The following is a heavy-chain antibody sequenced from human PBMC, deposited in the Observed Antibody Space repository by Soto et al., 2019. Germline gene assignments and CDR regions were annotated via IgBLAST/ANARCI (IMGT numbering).Heavy chain of an antibody. V-gene: IGHV1-46*01. J-gene: IGHJ6*02. CDR2: INPSGGST. D-gene: IGHD3-22*01. Sequence: ASVKVSCKASGYTFTSYYMHWVRQAPGQGLEWMGIINPSGGSTSYAQKFQGRVTMTRDTSTSTVYMELSSLRSEDTAVYYCARDAYYYDSSGPAPYHYYGMDVWGQGTTVTVSS. CDR3: ARDAYYYDSSGPAPYHYYGMDV. CDR1: GYTFTSYY.